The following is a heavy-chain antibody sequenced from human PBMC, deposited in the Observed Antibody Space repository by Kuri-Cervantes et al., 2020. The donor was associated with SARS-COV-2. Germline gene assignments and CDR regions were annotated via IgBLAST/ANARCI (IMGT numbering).Heavy chain of an antibody. CDR3: ARDPGGVFLRGIMILSAHWFDT. J-gene: IGHJ5*02. D-gene: IGHD3-9*01. Sequence: GGSLRLSCAASGFTFSSYSMNWVRQAPGKGLEWVSSISSSSSYIYYADSVKGRFTISRGNAKNSLYLQMNSLRAEDTAVYYCARDPGGVFLRGIMILSAHWFDTWGQGTLVTVSS. CDR2: ISSSSSYI. V-gene: IGHV3-21*01. CDR1: GFTFSSYS.